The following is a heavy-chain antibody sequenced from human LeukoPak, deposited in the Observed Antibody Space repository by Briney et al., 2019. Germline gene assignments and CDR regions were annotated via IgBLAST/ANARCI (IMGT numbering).Heavy chain of an antibody. CDR3: ARGLVPGFLDY. J-gene: IGHJ4*02. CDR1: GFTFSSSW. V-gene: IGHV3-74*01. D-gene: IGHD4-11*01. Sequence: QPGGSLRLSCAASGFTFSSSWMYWVRQAPGKGLVWVSRINSDESITTYADSVKGRFTISRENAKNTLYLQMNSLRAEDTAVYYCARGLVPGFLDYWGQGTPVTVSS. CDR2: INSDESIT.